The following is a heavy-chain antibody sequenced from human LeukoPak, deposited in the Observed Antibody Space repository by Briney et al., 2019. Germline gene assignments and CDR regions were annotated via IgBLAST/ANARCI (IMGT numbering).Heavy chain of an antibody. D-gene: IGHD5-18*01. J-gene: IGHJ3*02. CDR2: IYYSGST. CDR3: ASHTWFPWIQLWEDAFDI. CDR1: GGSISSSSYY. V-gene: IGHV4-39*01. Sequence: PSETLSLTCTVSGGSISSSSYYWGWNRQPPGKGLEWIGSIYYSGSTYYNPSLKSRVTISVDTSKNQFSLKLSSVTAADTAVYYCASHTWFPWIQLWEDAFDIWGQGTMVTVSS.